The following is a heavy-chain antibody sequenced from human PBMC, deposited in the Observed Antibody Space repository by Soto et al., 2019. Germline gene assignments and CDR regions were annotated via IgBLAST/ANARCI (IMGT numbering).Heavy chain of an antibody. CDR3: AREDPRDGYNKLDY. Sequence: SETLSLTCTVSGGSISSGGYYWIWIRQHPGKGLEWIGYIYYSGSTYYNPSLKSRVTISVDTSKNQFSLKLSSVTAADTAVYYCAREDPRDGYNKLDYWGQGTLVTVSS. CDR1: GGSISSGGYY. D-gene: IGHD5-18*01. J-gene: IGHJ4*02. V-gene: IGHV4-31*03. CDR2: IYYSGST.